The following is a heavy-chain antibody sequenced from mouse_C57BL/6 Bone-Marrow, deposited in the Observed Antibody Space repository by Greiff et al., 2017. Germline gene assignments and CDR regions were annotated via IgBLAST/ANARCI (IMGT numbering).Heavy chain of an antibody. D-gene: IGHD1-1*01. CDR1: GFTFSSYA. CDR2: ISSGGDYI. J-gene: IGHJ1*03. V-gene: IGHV5-9-1*02. Sequence: DVQLVESGEGLVKPGGSLKLSCAASGFTFSSYAMSWVRQTPEKRLEWVAYISSGGDYIYYADTVKGRFTISRDNARNTLYLQMSSLKSEDTAMYYCTRRTTVVANWYFDVWGTGTTVTVSS. CDR3: TRRTTVVANWYFDV.